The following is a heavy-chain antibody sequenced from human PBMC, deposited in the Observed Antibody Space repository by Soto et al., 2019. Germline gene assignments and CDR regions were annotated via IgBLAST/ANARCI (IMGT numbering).Heavy chain of an antibody. V-gene: IGHV4-31*03. J-gene: IGHJ6*02. D-gene: IGHD5-12*01. Sequence: SETLSLTCTVSGGSISGGGYYWSWIRQHPGKGLEWIGYIYYSGSTYYNPSLKSRVTISVDTSKNQFSLKLSSVTAADTAVYYCARDRGGYDNRYYYGMDVWGQGTTVTVSS. CDR2: IYYSGST. CDR3: ARDRGGYDNRYYYGMDV. CDR1: GGSISGGGYY.